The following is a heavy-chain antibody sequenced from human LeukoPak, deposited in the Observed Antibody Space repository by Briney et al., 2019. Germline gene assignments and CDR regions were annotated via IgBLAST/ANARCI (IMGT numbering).Heavy chain of an antibody. CDR1: GGSISSGDYY. CDR3: ASQIGTGTSTFHFDL. D-gene: IGHD2-2*01. CDR2: IYYSGST. Sequence: SQTLSLTCTVSGGSISSGDYYWSWIRQPPGKGLEWTGYIYYSGSTYYNPSLKSRVTISVDTSKNQLSLKLRSVTAADTAVYYCASQIGTGTSTFHFDLWGRGTLVTVSS. V-gene: IGHV4-30-4*01. J-gene: IGHJ2*01.